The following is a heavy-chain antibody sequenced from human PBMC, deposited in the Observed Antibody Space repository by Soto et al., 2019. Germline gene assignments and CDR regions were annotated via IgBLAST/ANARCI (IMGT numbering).Heavy chain of an antibody. CDR2: INWNDDE. V-gene: IGHV2-5*01. D-gene: IGHD2-15*01. CDR1: GFSLNTRAVG. Sequence: ESGPTLVNPTQTLTLTCTFSGFSLNTRAVGVGWIRQPPGKALEWLALINWNDDERYSPSLKDRLTITKDTSRNHVVLTMTNVDPVDTAKYYCEHRPDLGGFDIWGQGTTVTVSS. CDR3: EHRPDLGGFDI. J-gene: IGHJ3*02.